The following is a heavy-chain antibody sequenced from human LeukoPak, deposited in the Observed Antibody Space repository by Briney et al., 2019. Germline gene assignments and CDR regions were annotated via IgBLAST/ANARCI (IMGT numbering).Heavy chain of an antibody. CDR2: ISYDGSNK. Sequence: GGSLRLSCAASGFTFSSYAMHWVRQAPGKGLEWVAVISYDGSNKYYADSVKGRFTIPRDNSRNTLYLQMNSLRAEDTAVYYCAKDDRWLQFCCWGQGTLVTVSA. CDR1: GFTFSSYA. D-gene: IGHD5-24*01. V-gene: IGHV3-30*18. CDR3: AKDDRWLQFCC. J-gene: IGHJ4*02.